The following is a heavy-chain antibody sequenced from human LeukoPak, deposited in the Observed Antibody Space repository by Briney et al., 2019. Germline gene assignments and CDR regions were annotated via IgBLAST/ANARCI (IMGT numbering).Heavy chain of an antibody. CDR2: IYYSGNT. CDR1: GGSISSSSYY. D-gene: IGHD2-2*03. J-gene: IGHJ4*02. V-gene: IGHV4-39*07. CDR3: ARDGYLAVDY. Sequence: PSETLSLTCTVSGGSISSSSYYWGWIRQPPGKGLEWIGNIYYSGNTYYNPSLKSRVAISVDTSKNQFSLKLSSVTAADTAVYYCARDGYLAVDYWGQGTLVTVSS.